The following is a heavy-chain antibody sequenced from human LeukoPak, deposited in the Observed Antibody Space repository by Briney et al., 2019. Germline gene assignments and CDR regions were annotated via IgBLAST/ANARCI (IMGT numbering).Heavy chain of an antibody. V-gene: IGHV3-21*01. J-gene: IGHJ4*02. CDR2: ISSSSSYI. Sequence: PGGSLRLSCAASGFTFSSYSMNWVRQAPGKGLEWVSSISSSSSYIYYADSVKGRFTISRDNAKNSLYLQMNSLRAEDTAVYYCARDSMVSTVTTLDGDYWGQGTLVTVSS. CDR1: GFTFSSYS. D-gene: IGHD4-17*01. CDR3: ARDSMVSTVTTLDGDY.